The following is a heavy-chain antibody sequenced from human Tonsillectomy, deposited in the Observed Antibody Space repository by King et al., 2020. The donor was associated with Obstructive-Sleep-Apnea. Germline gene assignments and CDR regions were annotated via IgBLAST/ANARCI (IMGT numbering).Heavy chain of an antibody. Sequence: QLVQSGAEVKKPGSSVKVSCKASGGTFSSYAISWVRQAPGQGLEWMGGIIPILGIANDAQKFQGRVTITADKSTCTAYMELSSLRSEDTPVYYCASRTSCVEVATYSSTRCFGYYYSYYGMDVWGQGTMVTVSS. CDR3: ASRTSCVEVATYSSTRCFGYYYSYYGMDV. J-gene: IGHJ6*02. CDR2: IIPILGIA. D-gene: IGHD2-2*01. CDR1: GGTFSSYA. V-gene: IGHV1-69*09.